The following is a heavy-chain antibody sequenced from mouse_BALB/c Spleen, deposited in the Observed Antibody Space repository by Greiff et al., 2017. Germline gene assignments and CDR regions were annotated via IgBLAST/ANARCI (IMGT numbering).Heavy chain of an antibody. CDR3: ASSFITTATRFAY. CDR1: GYSITSGYY. J-gene: IGHJ3*01. D-gene: IGHD1-2*01. Sequence: ESGPGLVKPSQSLSLTCSVTGYSITSGYYWNWIRQFPGNKLEWMGYISYDGSNNYNPSLKNRISITRDTSKNQFFLKLNSVTTEDTATYYCASSFITTATRFAYWGQGTLVTVSA. CDR2: ISYDGSN. V-gene: IGHV3-6*02.